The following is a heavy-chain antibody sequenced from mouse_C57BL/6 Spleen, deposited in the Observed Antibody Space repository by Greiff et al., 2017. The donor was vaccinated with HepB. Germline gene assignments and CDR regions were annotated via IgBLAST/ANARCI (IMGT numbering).Heavy chain of an antibody. V-gene: IGHV1-55*01. CDR2: IYPGSGST. CDR1: GYTFTSYW. CDR3: AREGVTERRNYYAMDY. J-gene: IGHJ4*01. Sequence: QVQLQQPGAELVKPGASVKMSCKASGYTFTSYWITWVKQRPGQGLEWIGDIYPGSGSTNYNEKFKSKATLTVDTSSSTAYMQLSSLTSEDSAVYYCAREGVTERRNYYAMDYWGQGTSVTVSS. D-gene: IGHD2-2*01.